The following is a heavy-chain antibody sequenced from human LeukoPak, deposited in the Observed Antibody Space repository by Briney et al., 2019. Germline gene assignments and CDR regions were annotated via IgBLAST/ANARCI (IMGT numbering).Heavy chain of an antibody. J-gene: IGHJ4*02. CDR2: ISSSGSTI. D-gene: IGHD6-6*01. Sequence: GGSLRLSCAASGFTFSDYYMSWIRQAPGKGLEWVSYISSSGSTIYYADSVKGRFTISRDNAKNSLYLQMNSLRAEDTAVYYCASREYSSSSFYWGQGTLVTVSS. V-gene: IGHV3-11*04. CDR3: ASREYSSSSFY. CDR1: GFTFSDYY.